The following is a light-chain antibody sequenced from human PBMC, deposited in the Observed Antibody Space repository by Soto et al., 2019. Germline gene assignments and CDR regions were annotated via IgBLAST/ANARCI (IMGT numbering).Light chain of an antibody. CDR2: DAS. CDR1: QSISGT. V-gene: IGKV3-15*01. J-gene: IGKJ1*01. Sequence: EIVMTQSPATLSVSAGQRATLSCRASQSISGTLAWYQQRPGQAPRLLIYDASTRATGIPARFRGSGSGTEFTLTISSLQSEDSATYYCQQYNSWPPKTFGQGTKVEIK. CDR3: QQYNSWPPKT.